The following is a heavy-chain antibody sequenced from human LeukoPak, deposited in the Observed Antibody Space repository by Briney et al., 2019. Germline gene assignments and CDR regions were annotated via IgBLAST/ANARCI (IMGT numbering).Heavy chain of an antibody. CDR3: AKDRGGYTYYPFLSYFFDS. CDR1: GFTFSNYA. J-gene: IGHJ4*02. D-gene: IGHD5-12*01. Sequence: GGSLRLSCAASGFTFSNYAMAWVRQAPGKGLEWVSAISGNGGRTYSADSVQGRFTISRDNSKNTLYLQMNSLTTEDTAVYYCAKDRGGYTYYPFLSYFFDSWGQGTLVTVSS. CDR2: ISGNGGRT. V-gene: IGHV3-23*01.